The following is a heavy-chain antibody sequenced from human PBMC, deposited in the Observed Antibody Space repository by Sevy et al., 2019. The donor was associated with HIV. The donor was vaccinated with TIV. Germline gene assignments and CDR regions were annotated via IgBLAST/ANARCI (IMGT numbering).Heavy chain of an antibody. D-gene: IGHD1-1*01. V-gene: IGHV1-2*02. CDR1: GYTFIAYY. CDR3: ARVTSRPPNWNDDSFDI. J-gene: IGHJ3*02. CDR2: INPRNGGT. Sequence: ASLKVSCRSSGYTFIAYYIHWVRQAPGQGLEWMGWINPRNGGTDYAPKFQGRVTLTTDTSINTSYMDLTRLTSDDTAVYYCARVTSRPPNWNDDSFDIWGQGTMVTVSS.